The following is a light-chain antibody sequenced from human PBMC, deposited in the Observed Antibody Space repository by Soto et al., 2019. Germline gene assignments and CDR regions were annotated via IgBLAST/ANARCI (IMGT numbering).Light chain of an antibody. V-gene: IGKV1-8*01. CDR1: QGISSY. CDR3: QQYYSYPRT. Sequence: AIRMTQSPSSFSASTGDRVTITCRASQGISSYLAWYQQKPGKAPKLLIYAASTLQSGVPSRFSGSGSGTDFTLTISCLQSEYFATYYCQQYYSYPRTFGQGPKLAIK. CDR2: AAS. J-gene: IGKJ2*01.